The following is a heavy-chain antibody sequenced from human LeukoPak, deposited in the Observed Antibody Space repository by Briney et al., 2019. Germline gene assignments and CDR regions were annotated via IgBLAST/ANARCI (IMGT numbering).Heavy chain of an antibody. CDR3: ARVVGSGWFDP. CDR1: GVSVSSGSYY. Sequence: PSETLSLTCTVSGVSVSSGSYYWTWIRQPPGKGLEWIGYIHYSGSTTYNPPLKSRVTISVDTSKNQFSLKLSSVTAADTAIYSCARVVGSGWFDPWGQGTLVIVSS. D-gene: IGHD6-19*01. J-gene: IGHJ5*02. CDR2: IHYSGST. V-gene: IGHV4-61*01.